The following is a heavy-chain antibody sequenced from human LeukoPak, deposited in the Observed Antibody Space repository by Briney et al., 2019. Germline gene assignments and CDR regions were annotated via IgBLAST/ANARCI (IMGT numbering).Heavy chain of an antibody. CDR2: INHSGST. CDR1: GGSFSGYY. V-gene: IGHV4-34*01. J-gene: IGHJ3*02. Sequence: PPETLSLTCAVYGGSFSGYYWSWIRQPPGKGLEWIGEINHSGSTNYNPSLKSRVTISVDTSKNQFSLKLSSVTAADTAVYYCARTGYSSSWYAFDIWGQGTMVAVSS. CDR3: ARTGYSSSWYAFDI. D-gene: IGHD6-13*01.